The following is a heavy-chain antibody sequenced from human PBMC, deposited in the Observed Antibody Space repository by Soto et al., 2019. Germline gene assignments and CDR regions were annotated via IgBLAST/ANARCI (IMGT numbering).Heavy chain of an antibody. J-gene: IGHJ4*02. D-gene: IGHD3-22*01. CDR3: ARGDYYDSSGYYD. Sequence: RASVKVSCKASGYTFTSYAMHWVRQAPGQRLAWMGWINAGNGNTKYSQKFQGRVTITRDTSASTAYRELSSLRSEDTAVYYCARGDYYDSSGYYDWGQGTLVTVSS. CDR1: GYTFTSYA. V-gene: IGHV1-3*01. CDR2: INAGNGNT.